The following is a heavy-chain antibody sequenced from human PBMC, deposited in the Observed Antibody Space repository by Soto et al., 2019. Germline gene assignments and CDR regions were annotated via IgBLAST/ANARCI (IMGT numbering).Heavy chain of an antibody. Sequence: ASVKVSCKASGYTFTIYDINWVRQATGQGLEWMGWMNPNSGNTGYAQKFQGRVTMTRNTSISTAYLQWSSLKASDTAMYYCAVGYYYDSSGYHDYWGQGTLVTVSS. CDR1: GYTFTIYD. CDR3: AVGYYYDSSGYHDY. D-gene: IGHD3-22*01. V-gene: IGHV1-8*01. CDR2: MNPNSGNT. J-gene: IGHJ4*02.